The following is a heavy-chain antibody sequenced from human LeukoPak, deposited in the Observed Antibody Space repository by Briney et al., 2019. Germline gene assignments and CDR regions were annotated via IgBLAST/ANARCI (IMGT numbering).Heavy chain of an antibody. V-gene: IGHV3-33*06. D-gene: IGHD3-3*01. Sequence: AGRSLRLSCAASGFTFSSYGMHWVRQAPGKGLEWVAVIWYDGSNKYYADSVKGRFTISRDNSKNTLYLQMNSLRAEDTAVYYCAKDWSSGIFGSYYFDYWGQGTLVTVSS. CDR2: IWYDGSNK. CDR1: GFTFSSYG. CDR3: AKDWSSGIFGSYYFDY. J-gene: IGHJ4*02.